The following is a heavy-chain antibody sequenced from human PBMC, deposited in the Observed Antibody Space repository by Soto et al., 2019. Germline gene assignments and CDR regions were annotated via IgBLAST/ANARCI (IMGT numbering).Heavy chain of an antibody. CDR2: MSPKSGGT. CDR1: GYTFTGYY. J-gene: IGHJ4*02. D-gene: IGHD3-9*01. CDR3: ARPPGYISDWYYFDL. V-gene: IGHV1-2*02. Sequence: ASVKVSCKAPGYTFTGYYMNWVRQAPGQGFEWMGRMSPKSGGTNYAQKFEGRVTMTWDTSLKTAYMELSSLISEDTAVYYCARPPGYISDWYYFDLWGQGTLVTVSS.